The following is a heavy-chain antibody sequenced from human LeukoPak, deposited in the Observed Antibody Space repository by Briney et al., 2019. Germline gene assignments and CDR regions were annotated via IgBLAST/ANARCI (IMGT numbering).Heavy chain of an antibody. V-gene: IGHV5-51*01. Sequence: GESLKISCKGSGYSFTSHWIGWVRQMPGKGLEWMGIIYPGDSDTRYSPSFQGPVTISADKSISTAYLQWSSLKASDTAMYYCARVSGIVVVPAALPYSWFNPWGQGTLVTVSS. CDR1: GYSFTSHW. J-gene: IGHJ5*02. CDR3: ARVSGIVVVPAALPYSWFNP. CDR2: IYPGDSDT. D-gene: IGHD2-2*01.